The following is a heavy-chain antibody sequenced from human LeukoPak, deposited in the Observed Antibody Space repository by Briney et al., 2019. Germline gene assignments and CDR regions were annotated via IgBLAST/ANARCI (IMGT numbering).Heavy chain of an antibody. CDR1: GGSFSGYY. CDR2: INHSGST. D-gene: IGHD4-23*01. Sequence: SETLSLTCAVYGGSFSGYYWSWIRQPPGKGLEWIGEINHSGSTNYNPSLKSRVTISVDTSKNQFSLKLSSVTAADTAVYYCARQSVDDAFDIWGQGTVVTVSS. CDR3: ARQSVDDAFDI. J-gene: IGHJ3*02. V-gene: IGHV4-34*01.